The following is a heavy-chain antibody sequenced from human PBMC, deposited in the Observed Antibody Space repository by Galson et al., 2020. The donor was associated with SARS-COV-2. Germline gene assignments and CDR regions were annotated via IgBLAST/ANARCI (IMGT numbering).Heavy chain of an antibody. CDR2: IKSKNDGGTA. V-gene: IGHV3-15*01. J-gene: IGHJ4*02. D-gene: IGHD2-21*02. Sequence: GGSLRLSCVASGFTFSNAWMYWVRQAAGKGLEWVGRIKSKNDGGTAEYAAPAKGRFTISRDDSKNTVSLQMNSLKSEDTAVYYCSTDLGIYCGGDCYSANWGQGTQVTVSS. CDR1: GFTFSNAW. CDR3: STDLGIYCGGDCYSAN.